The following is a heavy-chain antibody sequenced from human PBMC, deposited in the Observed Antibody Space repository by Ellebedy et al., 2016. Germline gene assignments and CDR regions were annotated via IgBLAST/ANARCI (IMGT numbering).Heavy chain of an antibody. V-gene: IGHV3-21*01. D-gene: IGHD1-20*01. J-gene: IGHJ6*02. CDR1: GFTFSSYS. CDR3: ARDDYNWNLQNYDYSMDF. Sequence: GGSLRLSCAASGFTFSSYSMNWVRQAPGKGLEWVSFISSSSAFIYYADSVKGRFTLSRDNAKNSLYLQMHSLRAEDTAVYYCARDDYNWNLQNYDYSMDFWGHGTTVTVSS. CDR2: ISSSSAFI.